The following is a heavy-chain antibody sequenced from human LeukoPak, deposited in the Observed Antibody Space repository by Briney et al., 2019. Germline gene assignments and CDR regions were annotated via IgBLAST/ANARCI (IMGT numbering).Heavy chain of an antibody. J-gene: IGHJ4*02. CDR1: GFTFDDYA. V-gene: IGHV3-9*01. CDR3: ATHLSSSSLFSAVL. Sequence: GRSLRLSCAASGFTFDDYAMHWVRQAPGKGLEWVSGISWNSGSIGYADSVKGRFTISRDNAKNSLYLQMNSLRAEDTAVYYCATHLSSSSLFSAVLWGQGTLVTVSS. D-gene: IGHD6-6*01. CDR2: ISWNSGSI.